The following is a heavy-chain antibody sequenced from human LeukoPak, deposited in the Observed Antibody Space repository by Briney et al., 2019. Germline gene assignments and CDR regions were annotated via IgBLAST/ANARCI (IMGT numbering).Heavy chain of an antibody. CDR2: IYFSGST. J-gene: IGHJ4*02. CDR1: GDSISDYY. CDR3: ARGVELLWFGESTGYFDY. D-gene: IGHD3-10*01. Sequence: SETLSLTCTVSGDSISDYYWTWIRQPPGKGLEWIGFIYFSGSTNFNPSLKSRVTMSLDTSKNQFSLKLSSVTAADTAVYYCARGVELLWFGESTGYFDYWGQGTLVTVSS. V-gene: IGHV4-59*01.